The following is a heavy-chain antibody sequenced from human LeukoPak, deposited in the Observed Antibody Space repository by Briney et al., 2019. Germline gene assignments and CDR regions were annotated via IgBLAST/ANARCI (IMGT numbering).Heavy chain of an antibody. D-gene: IGHD7-27*01. CDR2: FVPEDDET. V-gene: IGHV1-24*01. CDR1: GSTLTEFS. J-gene: IGHJ4*02. Sequence: GASVKVSCKVSGSTLTEFSIHWVRQAPGKGLEWMGGFVPEDDETIYAQSSQGRVTMTEDTSTGTAYMELSSLRSEDTAMYYCATIAPGDLFDSWGQGTLVTVSS. CDR3: ATIAPGDLFDS.